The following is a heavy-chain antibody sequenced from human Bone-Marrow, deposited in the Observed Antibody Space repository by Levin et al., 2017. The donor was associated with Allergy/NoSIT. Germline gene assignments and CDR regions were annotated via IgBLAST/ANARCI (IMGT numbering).Heavy chain of an antibody. D-gene: IGHD3-10*01. CDR1: GASIRSGAYY. J-gene: IGHJ4*02. Sequence: LRLSCTVSGASIRSGAYYWSWVRQPPGQGLEWIGYIYYNGSTYFNPSLKSRVSISVDTSKNQFSLKLSSVTAADTAVYYCARVLAGFDGSAMAYDYWGRGSLVTVSS. CDR3: ARVLAGFDGSAMAYDY. CDR2: IYYNGST. V-gene: IGHV4-31*03.